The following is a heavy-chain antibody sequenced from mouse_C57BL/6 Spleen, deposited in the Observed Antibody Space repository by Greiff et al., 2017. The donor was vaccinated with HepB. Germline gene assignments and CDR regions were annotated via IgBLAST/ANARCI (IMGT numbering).Heavy chain of an antibody. Sequence: EVMLVESGGGLVKPGGSLKLSCAASGFTFSSYAMSWVRQTPEKRLEWVATISDGGSYTYYPDNVKGRFTISRDNAKNNLYLQMSHLKSEDTAMYYCARVDYYGSSYEGFAYWGQGTLVTVSA. D-gene: IGHD1-1*01. CDR1: GFTFSSYA. V-gene: IGHV5-4*03. CDR3: ARVDYYGSSYEGFAY. CDR2: ISDGGSYT. J-gene: IGHJ3*01.